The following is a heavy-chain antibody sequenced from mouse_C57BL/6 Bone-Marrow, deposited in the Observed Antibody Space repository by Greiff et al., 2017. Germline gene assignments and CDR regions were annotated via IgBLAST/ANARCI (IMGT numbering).Heavy chain of an antibody. J-gene: IGHJ3*01. D-gene: IGHD1-1*01. CDR1: GFNIKDYY. CDR3: ARYYGSSSWFAY. CDR2: IDPEAGET. Sequence: VQLQQSGAELVKPGASVKLSCTASGFNIKDYYMHWVKQRTEQGLEWIGRIDPEAGETKYAPQFQGKATITADTSSNTAYLPLICLTSADTAVYYCARYYGSSSWFAYWGQGTLVTVSA. V-gene: IGHV14-2*01.